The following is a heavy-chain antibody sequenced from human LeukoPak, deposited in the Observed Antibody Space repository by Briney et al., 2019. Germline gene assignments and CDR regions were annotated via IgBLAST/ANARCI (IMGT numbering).Heavy chain of an antibody. Sequence: GGSLRLSCVASGFTVSNNYMNWVRQAPGKGLEWVSYISSSSSAMYYADSVKGRFTISRDNAKNSLYLQMNSLRAEDTAVYYCARELLRYFDSVPYYFDYWGQGTLVTVSS. CDR2: ISSSSSAM. J-gene: IGHJ4*02. CDR1: GFTVSNNY. CDR3: ARELLRYFDSVPYYFDY. D-gene: IGHD3-9*01. V-gene: IGHV3-48*01.